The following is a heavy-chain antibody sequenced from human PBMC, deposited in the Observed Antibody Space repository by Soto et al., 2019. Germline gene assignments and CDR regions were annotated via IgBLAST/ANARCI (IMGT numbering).Heavy chain of an antibody. CDR1: GFTFSSYG. V-gene: IGHV3-33*01. J-gene: IGHJ3*02. CDR2: IWYDGSNK. D-gene: IGHD3-10*01. CDR3: ARAYGSGSYYSNAFDI. Sequence: QVQLVESGGGVVQPGRSLRLSCAASGFTFSSYGMHWVRQAPGKGLEWVAVIWYDGSNKYYADSVKGRFTISRDNSKNPLYLQMNGLRAEDTAVYYCARAYGSGSYYSNAFDIWGQGTMVTVSS.